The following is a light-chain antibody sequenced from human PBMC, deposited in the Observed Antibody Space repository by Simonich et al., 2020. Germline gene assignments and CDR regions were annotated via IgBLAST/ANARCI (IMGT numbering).Light chain of an antibody. CDR3: MIWHSSASV. J-gene: IGLJ1*01. CDR1: SGINVGTYR. Sequence: QAVLTQPASLSASPGASASLTCTLRSGINVGTYRIYWYQQKPGLTPQYLLRYKSDSDKQQGSGVPGRFSGSKEASANAGILLISGLQSEDEADYYCMIWHSSASVFGTGTKVTVL. V-gene: IGLV5-45*01. CDR2: YKSDSDK.